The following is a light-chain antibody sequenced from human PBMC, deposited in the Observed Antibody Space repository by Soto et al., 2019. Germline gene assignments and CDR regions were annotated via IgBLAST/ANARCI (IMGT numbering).Light chain of an antibody. CDR1: QSVSSTY. CDR3: QRYNNWPLT. J-gene: IGKJ4*01. Sequence: DIVLTQSPGTLSLSPGERATLSCRASQSVSSTYLHWYQQRPGQAPRLLIYSASSRATGIPDRFSGSGSGTDFTVTISRLEPEDSAVYYCQRYNNWPLTFGGGTKVESK. CDR2: SAS. V-gene: IGKV3-20*01.